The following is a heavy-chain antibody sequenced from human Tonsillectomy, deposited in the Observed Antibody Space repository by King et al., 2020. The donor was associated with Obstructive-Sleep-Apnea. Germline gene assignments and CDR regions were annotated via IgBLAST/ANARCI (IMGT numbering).Heavy chain of an antibody. CDR1: RLTFSSYA. J-gene: IGHJ4*02. CDR2: ISYDGSNK. V-gene: IGHV3-30*04. Sequence: QLVESGGGVVQPGRSLRLSCAASRLTFSSYAMHWVRQAPGKGVWWVAVISYDGSNKFYADSVKDRFTISRDNTKNTLSLQMNSVRAEDTAVYSCAREGGKEGPLDYWGQGTLVTVSS. CDR3: AREGGKEGPLDY. D-gene: IGHD3-16*01.